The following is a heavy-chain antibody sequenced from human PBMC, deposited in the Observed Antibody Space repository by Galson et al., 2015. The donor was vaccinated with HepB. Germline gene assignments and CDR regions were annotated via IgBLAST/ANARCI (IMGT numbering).Heavy chain of an antibody. CDR3: ARREATTYYYAMDV. D-gene: IGHD5-12*01. V-gene: IGHV3-21*01. J-gene: IGHJ6*02. Sequence: SLRLSCAASGFTFGDYAYNWVRQAPGKGLEWASYINSAGSYIFYADSVKGRFTISRDNAKNSLYLQMNSLRAEDTAVYYCARREATTYYYAMDVWGQGTTVTVAS. CDR2: INSAGSYI. CDR1: GFTFGDYA.